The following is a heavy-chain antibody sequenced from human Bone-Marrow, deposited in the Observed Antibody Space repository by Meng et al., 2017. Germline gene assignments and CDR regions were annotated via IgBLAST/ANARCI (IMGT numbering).Heavy chain of an antibody. CDR3: ASGYCSGGSCQVGWFDP. V-gene: IGHV4-4*02. CDR1: GGSISSSNW. Sequence: VQLEVSGSGLVMASGTLSLTCAVSGGSISSSNWWSWVRQPPGKGLEWIGEINHSGSTNYNPSLKSRVTISVDTSKNQFSLKLSSVTAADTAVYYCASGYCSGGSCQVGWFDPWGQGTLVTVSS. CDR2: INHSGST. J-gene: IGHJ5*02. D-gene: IGHD2-15*01.